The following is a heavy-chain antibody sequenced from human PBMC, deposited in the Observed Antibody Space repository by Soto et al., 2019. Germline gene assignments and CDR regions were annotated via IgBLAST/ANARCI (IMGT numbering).Heavy chain of an antibody. CDR2: INPSGGST. J-gene: IGHJ4*02. CDR3: ARDHYGGSDY. V-gene: IGHV1-46*01. D-gene: IGHD4-17*01. CDR1: GYTLTGDY. Sequence: VSVKGSCKRSGYTLTGDYMGWVRQAPGQGLEWMGIINPSGGSTSYAQKFQGRVTMTRDTSTSTVYMELSSLRSEDTAVYYCARDHYGGSDYWGQGTLVTVSS.